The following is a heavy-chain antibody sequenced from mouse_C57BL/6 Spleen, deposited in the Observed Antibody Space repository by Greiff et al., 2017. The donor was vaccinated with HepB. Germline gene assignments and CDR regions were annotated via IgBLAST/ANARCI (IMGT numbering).Heavy chain of an antibody. CDR2: IYPGGGYT. CDR1: GYTFTNYW. J-gene: IGHJ2*01. V-gene: IGHV1-63*01. CDR3: ARGRDFDY. Sequence: VQLQESGAELVRPGTSVKMSCKASGYTFTNYWIGWAKQRPGHGLEWIGDIYPGGGYTNYNEKFKGKATLTADKSSSTAYMQFSSLTSEDSAIYYCARGRDFDYWGQGTTLTVSS.